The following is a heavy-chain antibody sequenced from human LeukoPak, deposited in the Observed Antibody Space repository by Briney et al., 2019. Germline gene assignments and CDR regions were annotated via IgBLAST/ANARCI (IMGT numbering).Heavy chain of an antibody. V-gene: IGHV1-69*13. D-gene: IGHD2-2*01. J-gene: IGHJ6*04. CDR1: GGTSSSYA. Sequence: ASVKVSCKASGGTSSSYAISWVRQAPGQGLEWMGGIIPIFGTANYAQKFQGRVTITADESTSTAYMELSSLRSEDTAVYYCAREWGGYCSSTSCYGMDVWGKGTTVTVSS. CDR3: AREWGGYCSSTSCYGMDV. CDR2: IIPIFGTA.